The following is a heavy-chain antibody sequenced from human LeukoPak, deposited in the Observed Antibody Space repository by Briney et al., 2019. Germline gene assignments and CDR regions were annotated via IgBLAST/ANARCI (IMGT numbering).Heavy chain of an antibody. Sequence: GRSLSLSCAVSGFTFDDYAMYWVRQAPGLGREWVALISYDGSNKDYADSVKGRFTISRDNSKNTLYLRMNSLRAEDTAMYYCAKDTRADYWGQGILVAVSS. J-gene: IGHJ4*02. CDR2: ISYDGSNK. V-gene: IGHV3-30*18. CDR1: GFTFDDYA. D-gene: IGHD2-15*01. CDR3: AKDTRADY.